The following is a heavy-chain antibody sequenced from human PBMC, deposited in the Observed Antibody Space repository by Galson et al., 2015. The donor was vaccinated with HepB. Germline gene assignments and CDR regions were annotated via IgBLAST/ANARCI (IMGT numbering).Heavy chain of an antibody. CDR2: ISSSSSTI. Sequence: SLRLSCAASGFTFSSYSMNWVRQAPGKGLEWVSYISSSSSTIYYADSVKGRFTISRDNAKNSLYLQMNSLRAEDTAVYYCVRGRVTMIVVVISPGYYYGMDVWGQGTTVTVS. D-gene: IGHD3-22*01. J-gene: IGHJ6*02. CDR1: GFTFSSYS. V-gene: IGHV3-48*01. CDR3: VRGRVTMIVVVISPGYYYGMDV.